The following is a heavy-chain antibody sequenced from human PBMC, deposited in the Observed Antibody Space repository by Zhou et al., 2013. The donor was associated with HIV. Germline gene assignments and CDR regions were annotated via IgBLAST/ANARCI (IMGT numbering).Heavy chain of an antibody. CDR2: ISGYNGNT. CDR1: GYTFTSYG. D-gene: IGHD2-2*01. Sequence: QVQLVQSGAEVKKPGASVKVSCKASGYTFTSYGISWVRQAPGQGLEWMGWISGYNGNTNYAQKFQGRVTMTTDISTSTAYMELRSLRSDDTAVYYCARGKDIVVVPSFDWFDPGAREPWSPSPQ. CDR3: ARGKDIVVVPSFDWFDP. J-gene: IGHJ5*02. V-gene: IGHV1-18*01.